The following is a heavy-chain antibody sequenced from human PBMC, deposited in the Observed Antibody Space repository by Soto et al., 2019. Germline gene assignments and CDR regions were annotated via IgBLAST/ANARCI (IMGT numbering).Heavy chain of an antibody. CDR2: IYYSGST. Sequence: SETLSLTCTVSGISVSTSDYYWGWVRQPPGKGLDWIGNIYYSGSTFYNPSLRSRVTLSVDTSKNQFSLRLNSVTVADTAVYFCAGFVVPASRNSDFDYWGQGTLVTV. V-gene: IGHV4-39*01. J-gene: IGHJ4*02. D-gene: IGHD2-15*01. CDR1: GISVSTSDYY. CDR3: AGFVVPASRNSDFDY.